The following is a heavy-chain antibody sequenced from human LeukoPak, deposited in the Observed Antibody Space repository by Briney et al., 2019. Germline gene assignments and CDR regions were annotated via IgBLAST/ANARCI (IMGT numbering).Heavy chain of an antibody. CDR3: ARLDGSSTFWALTTVTTATDWFDP. CDR1: GYTFTNYW. V-gene: IGHV5-51*01. J-gene: IGHJ5*02. Sequence: GESLKISCKASGYTFTNYWIGWVRQMPGKGLEWMGIIYPRDSDTRYSPSLQGQVTISADKSISTAYLQWSSLKASDTAMYYCARLDGSSTFWALTTVTTATDWFDPWGQGTLVTVSS. D-gene: IGHD4-17*01. CDR2: IYPRDSDT.